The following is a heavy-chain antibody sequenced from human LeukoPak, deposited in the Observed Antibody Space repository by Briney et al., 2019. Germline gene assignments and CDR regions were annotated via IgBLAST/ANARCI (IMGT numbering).Heavy chain of an antibody. CDR3: ATQATGGYSPFDF. D-gene: IGHD5-18*01. J-gene: IGHJ4*02. V-gene: IGHV3-23*01. CDR2: ISGAGDST. Sequence: PGGSLRLSRAASGFTFTNHPMSWVRQAPGKGLEWVSAISGAGDSTYYADSVRGRFTIPRDNSKNTLYLQMSSLGAEDTAIYYCATQATGGYSPFDFWGQGTLVTVSS. CDR1: GFTFTNHP.